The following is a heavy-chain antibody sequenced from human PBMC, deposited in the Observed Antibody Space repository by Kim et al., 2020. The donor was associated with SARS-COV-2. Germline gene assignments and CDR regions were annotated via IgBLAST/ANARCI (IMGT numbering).Heavy chain of an antibody. CDR3: ARASYGEGFF. V-gene: IGHV4-59*01. CDR2: ST. J-gene: IGHJ4*02. Sequence: STNDNPSLKSRGTISVDTSKNQFSLKLSSGTAANTAVYYCARASYGEGFFWGQGTLVTVSS. D-gene: IGHD4-17*01.